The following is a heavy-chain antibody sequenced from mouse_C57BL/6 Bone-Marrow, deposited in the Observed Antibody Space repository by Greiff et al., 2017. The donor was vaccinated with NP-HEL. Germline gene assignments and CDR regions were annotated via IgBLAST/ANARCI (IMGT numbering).Heavy chain of an antibody. CDR2: IRNKANNHAT. D-gene: IGHD2-1*01. J-gene: IGHJ2*01. CDR3: TRLWGGNYYFDY. Sequence: EVQVVESGGGLVQPGGSMKLSCAASGFTFSDAWMDWVRQSPEKGLEWVAEIRNKANNHATYYAESVKGRFTISRDDSKSSVYLQMNSLRAEDTGIYYCTRLWGGNYYFDYWGQGTTLTVSS. V-gene: IGHV6-6*01. CDR1: GFTFSDAW.